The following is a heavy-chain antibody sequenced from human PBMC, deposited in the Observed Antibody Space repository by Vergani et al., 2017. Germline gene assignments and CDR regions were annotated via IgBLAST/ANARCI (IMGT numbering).Heavy chain of an antibody. CDR2: ISGSGVST. Sequence: EVQLLESGGDLVQPGGSLRLSCAASGFTFNHYAMNWVRQAPGKGLEWVSGISGSGVSTYYAGSVKGRFTISRDSSKNTLYLQRNSLSAGDTAVYYWAKANPRNSGYDYLYYYHAMDVWGQGTTVTVSS. CDR1: GFTFNHYA. CDR3: AKANPRNSGYDYLYYYHAMDV. J-gene: IGHJ6*02. V-gene: IGHV3-23*01. D-gene: IGHD5-12*01.